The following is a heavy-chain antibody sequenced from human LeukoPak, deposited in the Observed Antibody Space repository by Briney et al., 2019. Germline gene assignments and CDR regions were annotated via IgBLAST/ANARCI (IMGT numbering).Heavy chain of an antibody. J-gene: IGHJ3*02. D-gene: IGHD5-24*01. CDR1: GGSFSGYY. Sequence: PSETLSLTCAVSGGSFSGYYWTWIRQPPGKGLEWIGEINHSGSTNYNPSLKSRVTISVDTSKNQFSLKLSSVTAADTAVYYCARGRRWLQFRGDAFDIWGQGTMVTVSS. CDR3: ARGRRWLQFRGDAFDI. V-gene: IGHV4-34*01. CDR2: INHSGST.